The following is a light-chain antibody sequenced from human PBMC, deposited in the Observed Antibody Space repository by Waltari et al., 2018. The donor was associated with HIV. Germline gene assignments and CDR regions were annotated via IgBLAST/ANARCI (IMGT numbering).Light chain of an antibody. CDR2: EVN. Sequence: QSALTQPPSASGSPGQSVTISCTGTSSDFGAYIYVSWYQHHPGKAPNLIIYEVNKRPSGVPDRFSGSKSGNTASLTVSGLQAEDEADYYCTFFAGNNRLFGGGTKLTVL. CDR3: TFFAGNNRL. V-gene: IGLV2-8*01. J-gene: IGLJ3*02. CDR1: SSDFGAYIY.